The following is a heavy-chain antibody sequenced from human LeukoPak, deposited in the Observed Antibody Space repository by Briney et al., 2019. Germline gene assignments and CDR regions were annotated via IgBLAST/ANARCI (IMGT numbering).Heavy chain of an antibody. J-gene: IGHJ4*02. CDR1: GDSISSSFYY. Sequence: PSETLSLTCTVSGDSISSSFYYWGWIRQPPGKGLEWIANIYYTGSTYYNPSLKSRVTISVDTSKNQFSLRLSSVTAADTAVYYCARGGFYCGGDCYVDYWGQGTLVTVSS. V-gene: IGHV4-39*07. D-gene: IGHD2-21*02. CDR3: ARGGFYCGGDCYVDY. CDR2: IYYTGST.